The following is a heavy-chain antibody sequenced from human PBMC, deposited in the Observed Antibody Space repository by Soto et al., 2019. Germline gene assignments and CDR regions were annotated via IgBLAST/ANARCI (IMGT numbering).Heavy chain of an antibody. CDR2: IRQDGGDK. J-gene: IGHJ4*02. D-gene: IGHD2-8*01. CDR3: VRDAVVSGVDYFDY. CDR1: GFTFSSYW. V-gene: IGHV3-7*01. Sequence: GGSLRLSCAASGFTFSSYWMAWVRQAPGKGLEWVANIRQDGGDKYFLESMKGRFTISRDNAKNSLYLQMNSLRVEDTAIYYCVRDAVVSGVDYFDYWGQGT.